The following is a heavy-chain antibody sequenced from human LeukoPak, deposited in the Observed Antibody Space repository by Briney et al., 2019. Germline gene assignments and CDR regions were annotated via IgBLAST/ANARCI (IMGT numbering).Heavy chain of an antibody. V-gene: IGHV1-2*02. CDR3: ARDPRIKAAGDDNWFDP. Sequence: EASVKVSCKASVYTFTGHYMHWVRQAPGQGLEWMGWINPDSGGTDYAQKFQGRVTMTRDTSITTAYMELSRLTSDDTAVYFCARDPRIKAAGDDNWFDPWGQGTLVSVSS. CDR2: INPDSGGT. D-gene: IGHD6-13*01. J-gene: IGHJ5*02. CDR1: VYTFTGHY.